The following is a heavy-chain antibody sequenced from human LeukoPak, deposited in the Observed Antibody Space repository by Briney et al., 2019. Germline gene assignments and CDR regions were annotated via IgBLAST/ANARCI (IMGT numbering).Heavy chain of an antibody. CDR3: VISGYYGFDY. D-gene: IGHD3-22*01. CDR1: GDSISSSSYY. V-gene: IGHV4-39*01. Sequence: SETLSLTCTVSGDSISSSSYYWGWIRQPPGKNLEWIASIYYTGITYYNPSLKSRVTISVDTSNNQFSLKLTSVTAADTAVYYCVISGYYGFDYWGQGTLVTVSS. J-gene: IGHJ4*02. CDR2: IYYTGIT.